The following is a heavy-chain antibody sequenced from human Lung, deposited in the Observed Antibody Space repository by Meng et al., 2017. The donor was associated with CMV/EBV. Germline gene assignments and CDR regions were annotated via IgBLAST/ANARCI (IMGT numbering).Heavy chain of an antibody. CDR3: ARALSYYYGDYYYYYGMDV. Sequence: ASVKVSCKASGYTFTSYYMHWVRQAPGQGLEWMGIINPSGGSTSYAQKFQGRVTMTRDTSTSTVYMELSSLRSEDTAVYYCARALSYYYGDYYYYYGMDVWXQGTTVXVSS. J-gene: IGHJ6*02. V-gene: IGHV1-46*01. CDR1: GYTFTSYY. CDR2: INPSGGST. D-gene: IGHD3-10*01.